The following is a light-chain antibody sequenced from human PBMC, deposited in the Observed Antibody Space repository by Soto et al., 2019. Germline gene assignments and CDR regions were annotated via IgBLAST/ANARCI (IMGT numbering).Light chain of an antibody. CDR2: DVS. V-gene: IGLV2-14*03. CDR1: SSDVGGYNY. J-gene: IGLJ1*01. Sequence: QSVLTQPASVSGSPGQSITISCTGTSSDVGGYNYVSWYQHHPGKAPKHIIFDVSDRPSGISDRFSASKSGNTASLTISGLQAEDEADYYCCSYSSGSTPWVFGTGTRSPS. CDR3: CSYSSGSTPWV.